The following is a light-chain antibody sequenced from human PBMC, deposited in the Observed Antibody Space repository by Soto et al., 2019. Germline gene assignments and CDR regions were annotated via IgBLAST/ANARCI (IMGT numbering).Light chain of an antibody. J-gene: IGKJ1*01. CDR1: QSITIW. Sequence: DIQMTQSPSTLSASVGDSVTITCRASQSITIWLAWYQQKPGKAPKLLIYDAYTLQSGVPSRFSGSGSGTDFTLTIRSLQPEDFATYYCKQSYNTQWTFGQGTKVDIK. CDR2: DAY. CDR3: KQSYNTQWT. V-gene: IGKV1-39*01.